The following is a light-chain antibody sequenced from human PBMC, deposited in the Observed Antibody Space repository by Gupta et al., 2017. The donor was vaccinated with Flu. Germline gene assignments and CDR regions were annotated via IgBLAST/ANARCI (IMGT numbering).Light chain of an antibody. CDR2: CAG. CDR3: QQCLIIPRT. CDR1: QYNDYY. V-gene: IGKV1-39*01. Sequence: LTASIGCRVSNTCLSSQYNDYYLSWYQHRPGQAPTLLISCAGRVQRGVPSRFSGSGSGTXFTLAIXGLQPEDFSTYYCQQCLIIPRTFGXGTTVEV. J-gene: IGKJ1*01.